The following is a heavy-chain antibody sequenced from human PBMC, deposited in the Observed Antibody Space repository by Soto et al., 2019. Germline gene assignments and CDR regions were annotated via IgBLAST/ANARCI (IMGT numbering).Heavy chain of an antibody. CDR3: AADFSLLWFGEYRT. J-gene: IGHJ5*02. D-gene: IGHD3-10*01. CDR1: GFTFSSYG. Sequence: PGGSLRLSCAASGFTFSSYGMHWVRQAPGKGLEWVAVIWYDGSNKYYADSVKGRFTISRDNSKNTLYLQMNSLRSEDTAVYYCAADFSLLWFGEYRTWGQGTLVTVSS. CDR2: IWYDGSNK. V-gene: IGHV3-33*01.